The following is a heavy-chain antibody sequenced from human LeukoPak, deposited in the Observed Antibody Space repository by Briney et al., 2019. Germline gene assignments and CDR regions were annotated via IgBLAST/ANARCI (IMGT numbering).Heavy chain of an antibody. CDR1: GGTFSSYA. CDR3: ARAYGSGASDYYYYYYMDV. Sequence: ASVKVSCKASGGTFSSYAISWVRQAPGQGLEWMGGIIPIFGTANYAQKFQGRVTITTDESTSTAYMELSSLSSEDTAVYYCARAYGSGASDYYYYYYMDVWGKGTTVTVSS. J-gene: IGHJ6*03. D-gene: IGHD3-10*01. V-gene: IGHV1-69*05. CDR2: IIPIFGTA.